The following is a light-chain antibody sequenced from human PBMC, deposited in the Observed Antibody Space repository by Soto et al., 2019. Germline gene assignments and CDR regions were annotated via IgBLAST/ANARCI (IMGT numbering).Light chain of an antibody. CDR3: QHYNSYSEA. J-gene: IGKJ1*01. Sequence: IRVTQSPATVSGSIGDRVTITCRASQTISSWLAWYQQKPGKAPKLLIYKASTLKSGVPSRFSGSGSGTEFTLTISSLQPDDFATYYCQHYNSYSEAFGQGTKVDIK. V-gene: IGKV1-5*03. CDR1: QTISSW. CDR2: KAS.